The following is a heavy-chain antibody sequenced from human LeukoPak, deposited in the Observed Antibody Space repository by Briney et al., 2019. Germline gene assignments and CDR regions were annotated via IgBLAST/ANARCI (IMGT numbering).Heavy chain of an antibody. J-gene: IGHJ4*02. CDR1: GGSISSYY. CDR2: IYYSGST. D-gene: IGHD1/OR15-1a*01. V-gene: IGHV4-59*06. Sequence: SETLSLTCTVSGGSISSYYWSWIRQQLGKGLEWIGYIYYSGSTYYNPSLKSRVTISVDTSKNQFSLKLSSVTAADTAVYYCAREQEQGLFDYWGQGTLVTVSS. CDR3: AREQEQGLFDY.